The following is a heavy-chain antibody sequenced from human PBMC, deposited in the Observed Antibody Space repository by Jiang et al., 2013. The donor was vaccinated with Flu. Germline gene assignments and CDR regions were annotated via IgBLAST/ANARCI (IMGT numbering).Heavy chain of an antibody. D-gene: IGHD6-19*01. V-gene: IGHV3-21*01. Sequence: VQLLESGGGLVKPGGSLRLSCAASGFILNNYNMNWVRQAPGKGLEWVSFSSSSSNYIYYADSLKGRFTSSRDNAKNSLYLLMTSLRAEDTAVYYCARDVKSSGWGGYYYYGMDVWGQGTTVTVS. CDR2: SSSSSNYI. J-gene: IGHJ6*02. CDR3: ARDVKSSGWGGYYYYGMDV. CDR1: GFILNNYN.